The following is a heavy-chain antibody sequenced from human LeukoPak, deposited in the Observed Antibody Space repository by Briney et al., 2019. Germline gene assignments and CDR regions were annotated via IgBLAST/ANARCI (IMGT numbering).Heavy chain of an antibody. J-gene: IGHJ4*02. Sequence: GGSLRLSCAASGFTFSSYWMSWVRQAPGKGLEWVANIKKDGSENYYVDSVKGRFTIFRDNAKKSLYLQMKSLRAEDTAVYYCARHLSGVTGYSYGRGIDYWGQGTLVTVSS. CDR2: IKKDGSEN. D-gene: IGHD5-18*01. CDR3: ARHLSGVTGYSYGRGIDY. V-gene: IGHV3-7*01. CDR1: GFTFSSYW.